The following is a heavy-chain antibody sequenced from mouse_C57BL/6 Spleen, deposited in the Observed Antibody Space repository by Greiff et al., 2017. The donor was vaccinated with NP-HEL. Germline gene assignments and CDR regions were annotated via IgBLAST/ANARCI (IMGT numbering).Heavy chain of an antibody. D-gene: IGHD3-2*02. J-gene: IGHJ2*01. Sequence: EVKLVESEGGLVQPGGSMKLSCTASGFTFSDYYMAWVRQVPEKGLEWVANINYDGSSTYYLDNLKSRFTISRDNAKDILYLQMSSLKSEDTATYYGAREGDSSGYFDYWGQGTTLTVSS. CDR3: AREGDSSGYFDY. CDR1: GFTFSDYY. V-gene: IGHV5-16*01. CDR2: INYDGSST.